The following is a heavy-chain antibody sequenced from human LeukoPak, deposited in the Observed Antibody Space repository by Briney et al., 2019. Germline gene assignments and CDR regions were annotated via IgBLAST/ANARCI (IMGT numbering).Heavy chain of an antibody. V-gene: IGHV3-7*03. Sequence: GGSLRLSCAASGFMFSSNWMSWVRLAPGKGLEWVANIKEDGTETYYVDSVKGRFTISRDNAKNSLYLQMNSLRAEDTAVYYCAKDQEAYCGGDCCFDYWGQGTLVTVSS. D-gene: IGHD2-21*02. CDR2: IKEDGTET. J-gene: IGHJ4*02. CDR3: AKDQEAYCGGDCCFDY. CDR1: GFMFSSNW.